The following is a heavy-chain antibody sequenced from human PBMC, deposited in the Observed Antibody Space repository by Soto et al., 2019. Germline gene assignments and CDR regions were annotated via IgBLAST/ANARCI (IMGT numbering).Heavy chain of an antibody. CDR1: GGSISSYY. J-gene: IGHJ6*02. CDR3: ARDHSGYDYWDYYGMDV. Sequence: SETLSLTCTVSGGSISSYYWSWIRQPPGKGLEYIGYIYYSGTTNYNPSLQSRVTISVDTSKNQFSLKLSSVTAADTAVYYCARDHSGYDYWDYYGMDVWGQGTTVTVSS. D-gene: IGHD5-12*01. V-gene: IGHV4-59*12. CDR2: IYYSGTT.